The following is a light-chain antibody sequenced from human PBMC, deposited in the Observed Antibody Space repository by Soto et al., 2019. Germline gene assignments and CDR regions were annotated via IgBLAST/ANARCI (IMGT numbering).Light chain of an antibody. Sequence: QSALTQPASVSGSPGQSITISCTGTSSDVGGYNYVSWYQQYPGKAPKVMIYEVTNRPSGVSNRFSGSKSGNTASLTISGRQAEDEADYYCSSYTSTNTWVFGGGTKLTVL. CDR1: SSDVGGYNY. CDR2: EVT. J-gene: IGLJ3*02. CDR3: SSYTSTNTWV. V-gene: IGLV2-14*01.